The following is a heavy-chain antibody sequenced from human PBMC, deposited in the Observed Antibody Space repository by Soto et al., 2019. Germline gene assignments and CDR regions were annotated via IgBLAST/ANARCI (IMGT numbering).Heavy chain of an antibody. CDR1: GYTFTSYG. CDR2: ISAYNGNT. CDR3: ARATSQANVVAATFYYYYYMDV. D-gene: IGHD2-15*01. Sequence: ASVKVSCKASGYTFTSYGISWVRQAPGQGLEWMGWISAYNGNTNYAQKLQGRVTMTRNTSISTAYMELSSLRSEDTAVYYCARATSQANVVAATFYYYYYMDVWGKGTTVTVSS. V-gene: IGHV1-18*01. J-gene: IGHJ6*03.